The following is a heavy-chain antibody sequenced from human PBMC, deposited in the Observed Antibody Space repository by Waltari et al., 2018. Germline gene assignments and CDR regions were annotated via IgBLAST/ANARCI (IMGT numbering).Heavy chain of an antibody. CDR2: TYYRGST. J-gene: IGHJ4*02. V-gene: IGHV4-30-4*08. CDR3: AREIRNLGLELL. D-gene: IGHD1-26*01. CDR1: GGSISSGDYY. Sequence: QVQLQESGPGLVKPSQTLSLTCTVSGGSISSGDYYWSWIRQPPGKGLEWIGYTYYRGSTHVHPSLKSRGTISVDTSKNQFSLKLSPVTAADTGVYYRAREIRNLGLELLWGQGTLVTVSS.